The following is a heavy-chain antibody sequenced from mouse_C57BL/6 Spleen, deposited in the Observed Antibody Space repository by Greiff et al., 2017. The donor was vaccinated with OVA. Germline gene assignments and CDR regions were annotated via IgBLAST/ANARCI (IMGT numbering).Heavy chain of an antibody. CDR3: ARLDYGSSYAWFAY. D-gene: IGHD1-1*01. CDR2: IDPSDSYT. Sequence: VQLQQSGAELVMPGASVKLSCKASGYTFTSYWMHWVKQRPGQGLEWIGEIDPSDSYTNYNQKFKGKSTLTVDKSSSTAYMQLSSLTSEDSAVYYCARLDYGSSYAWFAYWGQGTLVTVSA. CDR1: GYTFTSYW. V-gene: IGHV1-69*01. J-gene: IGHJ3*01.